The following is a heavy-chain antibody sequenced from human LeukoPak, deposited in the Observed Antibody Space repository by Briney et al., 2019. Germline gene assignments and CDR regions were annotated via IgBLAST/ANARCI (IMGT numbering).Heavy chain of an antibody. V-gene: IGHV1-69*13. CDR3: ARTKYDSSADFDY. D-gene: IGHD3-22*01. Sequence: SVKVSCKASGGTFSSYAISWVRQAPGQGLEWMGGIIPIFGTANYAQKFQGRVTITADESTSTAYMELSSLRSEDTAVYYCARTKYDSSADFDYWGQGTLVTVSS. CDR2: IIPIFGTA. J-gene: IGHJ4*02. CDR1: GGTFSSYA.